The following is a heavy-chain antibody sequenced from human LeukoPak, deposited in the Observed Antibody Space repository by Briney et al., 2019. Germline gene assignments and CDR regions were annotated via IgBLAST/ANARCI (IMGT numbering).Heavy chain of an antibody. CDR3: ARAVEGIVATISYFGY. V-gene: IGHV4-30-2*01. J-gene: IGHJ4*02. CDR2: IYHSGST. Sequence: SQTLSLTCAVSGGSISSGGYSWSWIRQPPGKGLEWIGYIYHSGSTYYNPSLKSRVTISVDRSKNQFSLKLSSVTAADTAVYYCARAVEGIVATISYFGYWGQGTLVTVSS. CDR1: GGSISSGGYS. D-gene: IGHD5-12*01.